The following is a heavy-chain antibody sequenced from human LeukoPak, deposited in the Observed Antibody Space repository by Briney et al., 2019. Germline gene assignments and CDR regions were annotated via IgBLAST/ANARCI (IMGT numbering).Heavy chain of an antibody. CDR2: IYTSGST. Sequence: SETLSLTCTVSGGSISSYYWSWIRQPAGKGLEWIGRIYTSGSTNYNPSLKSRVTMSVDTSKNQFSLKLSSVTAADTAVYYCARAAFQYSLSGSYFWFFDYWGQGTLVTVSS. CDR1: GGSISSYY. D-gene: IGHD1-26*01. CDR3: ARAAFQYSLSGSYFWFFDY. J-gene: IGHJ4*02. V-gene: IGHV4-4*07.